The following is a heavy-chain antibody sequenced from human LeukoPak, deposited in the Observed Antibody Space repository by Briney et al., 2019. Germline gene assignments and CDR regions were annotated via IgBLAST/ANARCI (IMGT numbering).Heavy chain of an antibody. CDR3: ARDRSSSWYFDY. CDR1: GFTFSSYA. Sequence: GGSLRLSCAASGFTFSSYAMHWVRQAPGQGLEWVAVISYDGSNKYYADSVKGRFTISRDNAKNTLYLQMNSLRAEDTAVYYCARDRSSSWYFDYWGQGTLVTVSS. J-gene: IGHJ4*02. D-gene: IGHD6-13*01. CDR2: ISYDGSNK. V-gene: IGHV3-30*04.